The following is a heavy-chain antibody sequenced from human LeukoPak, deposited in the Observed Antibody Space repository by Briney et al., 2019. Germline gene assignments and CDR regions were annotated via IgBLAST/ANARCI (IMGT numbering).Heavy chain of an antibody. CDR3: ASYSGSSTRGVDP. CDR2: MNPKSGNT. D-gene: IGHD1-26*01. CDR1: GYNFITHD. V-gene: IGHV1-8*01. Sequence: ASVTVSCKASGYNFITHDINWVRQAPGQGLEWMGWMNPKSGNTGYAHKFQGRVTMTRDTSTSTAYMELSSLTLEDTAVYYCASYSGSSTRGVDPWGQGTLVTVSS. J-gene: IGHJ5*02.